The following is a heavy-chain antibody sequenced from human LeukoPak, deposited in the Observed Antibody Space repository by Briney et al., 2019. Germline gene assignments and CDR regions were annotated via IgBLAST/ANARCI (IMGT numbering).Heavy chain of an antibody. CDR1: GYTFTSYD. D-gene: IGHD3-10*01. J-gene: IGHJ4*02. CDR2: MNPNSGNT. CDR3: ARGPNHYGSGRDYFDD. Sequence: GASVKVSCKASGYTFTSYDINWVRQATGQGLEWMGWMNPNSGNTGYAQKFQGRVTMTRNTSISTAYMELSSLRSDDTAVYYCARGPNHYGSGRDYFDDWGQGTPVTVSS. V-gene: IGHV1-8*01.